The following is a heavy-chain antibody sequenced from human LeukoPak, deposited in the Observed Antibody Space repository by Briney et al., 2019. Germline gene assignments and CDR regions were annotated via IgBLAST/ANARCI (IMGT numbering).Heavy chain of an antibody. D-gene: IGHD3-22*01. J-gene: IGHJ4*02. CDR1: GFTFSSHA. V-gene: IGHV3-23*01. CDR2: NSGSGGST. CDR3: AKGGVYYDSSGYLDYFDY. Sequence: GGSLRLSCAASGFTFSSHAMSWVRQAPGKGLEWVSANSGSGGSTYYADSVKGRFTISRDNSKNTLYLQMNSLRAEDTAVYYCAKGGVYYDSSGYLDYFDYWGQGTLVTVSS.